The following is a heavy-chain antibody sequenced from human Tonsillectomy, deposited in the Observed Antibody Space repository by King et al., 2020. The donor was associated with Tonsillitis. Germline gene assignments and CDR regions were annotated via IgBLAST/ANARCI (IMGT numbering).Heavy chain of an antibody. CDR3: VKDLWADRANS. V-gene: IGHV3-23*03. CDR1: GFTFSSYA. D-gene: IGHD1-26*01. CDR2: IYGGGTSA. J-gene: IGHJ5*02. Sequence: QLVESGGGLVLPGGSLRLSCSASGFTFSSYAMSWVRQAPGKALEWVSVIYGGGTSAFYTDSVKARFTISRDDSKNTLHLQMNSLRADDTAVYYCVKDLWADRANSWGQGILVTVSS.